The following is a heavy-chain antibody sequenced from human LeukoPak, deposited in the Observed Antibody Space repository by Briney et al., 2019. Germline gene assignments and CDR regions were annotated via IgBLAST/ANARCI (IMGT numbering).Heavy chain of an antibody. V-gene: IGHV1-2*06. CDR2: INPNSGGT. Sequence: ASVKVSCKASGYTFTGYYMHWVRQAPGQGLEWMGRINPNSGGTNYAQKFQGRVTMTRDTSTSTVYMELSSLRSEDTAVYYCARRGGVAGPFDYWGQGTLVTVSS. CDR1: GYTFTGYY. CDR3: ARRGGVAGPFDY. D-gene: IGHD6-19*01. J-gene: IGHJ4*02.